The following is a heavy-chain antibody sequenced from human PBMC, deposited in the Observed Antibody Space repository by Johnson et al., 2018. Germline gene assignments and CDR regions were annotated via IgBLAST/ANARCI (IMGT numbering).Heavy chain of an antibody. V-gene: IGHV3-11*01. Sequence: QVQLVESGGGLVKXGGSLRLSCVASGFTFSDYDMSWIRQAPGKGLEWISFISTGGVVVIYADSVKGRFTISRDNAKNSLYLPMNSLSAEDTAGYYWASGLRGSGWYPDSFHNWGQGTLVTVSS. CDR3: ASGLRGSGWYPDSFHN. CDR2: ISTGGVVV. CDR1: GFTFSDYD. D-gene: IGHD6-19*01. J-gene: IGHJ1*01.